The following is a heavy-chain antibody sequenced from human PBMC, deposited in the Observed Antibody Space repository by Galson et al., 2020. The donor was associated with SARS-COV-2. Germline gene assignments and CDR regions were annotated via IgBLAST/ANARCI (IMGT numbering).Heavy chain of an antibody. Sequence: GESLKISCKASGYTFTSYGISWVRQAPGQGLEWMGWISAYNGNTNYAQKLQGRVTMTTDTSTSTAYMELRSLRSDDTAVYYCARVDSIMITFGGVIVLGDYWGQGTLVTVSS. CDR2: ISAYNGNT. D-gene: IGHD3-16*02. CDR3: ARVDSIMITFGGVIVLGDY. V-gene: IGHV1-18*01. CDR1: GYTFTSYG. J-gene: IGHJ4*02.